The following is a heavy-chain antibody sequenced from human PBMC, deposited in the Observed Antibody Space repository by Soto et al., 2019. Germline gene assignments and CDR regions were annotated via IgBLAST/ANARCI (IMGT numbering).Heavy chain of an antibody. CDR3: ARWSSGALYEY. CDR2: ISAYNGYP. J-gene: IGHJ4*02. V-gene: IGHV1-18*04. CDR1: GYIFTNYG. Sequence: QIHLVQSGAEVRKPGASVNVSCKTSGYIFTNYGVSWVRQAPGEGLEVVAWISAYNGYPKYGQRFQGRVTLSTDASTTTGYMELRKLRSDDTAVYYCARWSSGALYEYWGQGTLLTVSS.